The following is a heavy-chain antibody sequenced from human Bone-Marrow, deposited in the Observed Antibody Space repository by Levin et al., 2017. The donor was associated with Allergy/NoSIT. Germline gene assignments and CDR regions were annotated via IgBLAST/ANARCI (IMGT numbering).Heavy chain of an antibody. V-gene: IGHV1-8*01. J-gene: IGHJ6*02. Sequence: ASVKVSCKASGYTFTSYDINWVRQATGQGLEWMGWMNPNSGNTGYAQKFQGRVTMTRNTSISTAYMELSSLRSEDTAVYYCARGLGPLVRLPRRFGAPRDNSGGMDVWGQGTTVTVSS. CDR1: GYTFTSYD. D-gene: IGHD3-16*01. CDR2: MNPNSGNT. CDR3: ARGLGPLVRLPRRFGAPRDNSGGMDV.